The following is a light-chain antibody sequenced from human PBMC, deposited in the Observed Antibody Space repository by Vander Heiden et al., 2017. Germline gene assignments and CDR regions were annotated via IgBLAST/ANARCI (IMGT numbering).Light chain of an antibody. V-gene: IGLV5-45*03. CDR1: RDINVGTYR. J-gene: IGLJ3*02. CDR2: YDSDSDK. Sequence: QAVLTQPSSLSASPGASASRTCTLRRDINVGTYRIYWYQQQPGSPPQYLLRYDSDSDKQQGSGVPSRFSGSKDASANAGILLISGLQSEDEADYYCLIWHTSAWVFGGGTKLTVL. CDR3: LIWHTSAWV.